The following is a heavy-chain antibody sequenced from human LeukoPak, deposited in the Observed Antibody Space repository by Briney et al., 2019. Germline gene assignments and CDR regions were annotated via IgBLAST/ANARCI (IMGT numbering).Heavy chain of an antibody. CDR3: ARDLILRCGGDCFSAFDI. Sequence: PGGSLRLSCAASGFTFSSYAMHWVRQAPGKGLEYVSAISSNGGSTYYANSVKGRFTISRDNAKNSLYLQMNSLRAEDTALYYCARDLILRCGGDCFSAFDIWGQGTMVTVSS. CDR1: GFTFSSYA. D-gene: IGHD2-21*01. J-gene: IGHJ3*02. V-gene: IGHV3-64*01. CDR2: ISSNGGST.